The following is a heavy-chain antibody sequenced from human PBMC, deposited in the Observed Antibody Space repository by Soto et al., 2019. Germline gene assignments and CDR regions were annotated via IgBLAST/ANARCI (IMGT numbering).Heavy chain of an antibody. V-gene: IGHV4-31*03. CDR3: ARGRSPRVESYYFDY. D-gene: IGHD1-26*01. CDR2: IYYSGST. Sequence: TSETLSLTCTVSGGSISSGGYYWSWIRQHPGKGLEWIGYIYYSGSTYYNPSLKSRVTISVDTSKNQFSLKLSSVTAADTAVYYCARGRSPRVESYYFDYWGQGTLVTVSS. J-gene: IGHJ4*02. CDR1: GGSISSGGYY.